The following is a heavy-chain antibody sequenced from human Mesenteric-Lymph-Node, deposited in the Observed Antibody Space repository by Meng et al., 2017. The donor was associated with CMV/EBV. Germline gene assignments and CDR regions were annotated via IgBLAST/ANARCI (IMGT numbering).Heavy chain of an antibody. D-gene: IGHD2-2*01. V-gene: IGHV3-48*03. CDR3: ARDRVRVVPAAPYYYYYGMDV. J-gene: IGHJ6*02. CDR2: ISSSGSTI. Sequence: GESLKISCAASGFTFSSCEMNWVRQAPGKGLEWVSYISSSGSTIYYADSVKGRFTISRDNAKNSLYLQMNSLRAEDTAVYYCARDRVRVVPAAPYYYYYGMDVWGQGTTVTVSS. CDR1: GFTFSSCE.